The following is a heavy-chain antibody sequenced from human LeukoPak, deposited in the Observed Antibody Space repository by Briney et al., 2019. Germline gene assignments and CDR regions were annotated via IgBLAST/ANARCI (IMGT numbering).Heavy chain of an antibody. Sequence: SVKVSCKASGGTFSSYAISWVRQAPGQGPEWMGRIIPILGIANYAQKFQGRVTITADKSTSTAYMELSSLRSEDTAVYYCARDRGVGDGYNSYFDYWGQGTLVTVSS. D-gene: IGHD5-24*01. CDR3: ARDRGVGDGYNSYFDY. V-gene: IGHV1-69*04. CDR2: IIPILGIA. CDR1: GGTFSSYA. J-gene: IGHJ4*02.